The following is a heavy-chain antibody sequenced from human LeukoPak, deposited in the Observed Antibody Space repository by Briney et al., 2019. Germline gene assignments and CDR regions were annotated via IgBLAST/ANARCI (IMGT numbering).Heavy chain of an antibody. CDR1: GGSISSYY. CDR2: IYYSGST. V-gene: IGHV4-59*12. CDR3: ARAMARYYFDY. J-gene: IGHJ4*02. Sequence: ETLSPTCTVSGGSISSYYWSWIRQPPGKGLEWIGYIYYSGSTYYNPSLKSRVTISVDTSKNQFSLKLSSVTAADTAVYYCARAMARYYFDYWGQGTLVTVSS.